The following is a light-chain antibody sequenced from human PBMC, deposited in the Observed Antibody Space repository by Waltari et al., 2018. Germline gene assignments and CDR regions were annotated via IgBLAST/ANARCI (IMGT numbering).Light chain of an antibody. CDR1: QSISSW. J-gene: IGKJ1*01. CDR3: QQYSSDST. CDR2: NAS. Sequence: DIQMTQSPSTLSASVVARVTIVCLASQSISSWLALYQQKSGKAPRLLIYNASSIESGVPTRVSGSGSGTEFTLTISSLQPDDFATYYCQQYSSDSTFGQGTKVEIK. V-gene: IGKV1-5*02.